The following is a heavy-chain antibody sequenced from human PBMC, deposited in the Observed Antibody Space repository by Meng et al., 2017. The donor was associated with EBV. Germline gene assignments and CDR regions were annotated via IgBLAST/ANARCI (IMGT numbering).Heavy chain of an antibody. V-gene: IGHV1-18*01. D-gene: IGHD3-22*01. J-gene: IGHJ4*02. Sequence: QVQLGQSGAEVKKPGASVKVSCKASGYTFTSYGISRVRQAPGQGLEWMGWISAYNGNTNYAQKLQGRVTMTTDTSTSTAYMELRSLRSDDTAVYYCARDGRLYDTPSPFDYWGQGTLVTVSS. CDR1: GYTFTSYG. CDR3: ARDGRLYDTPSPFDY. CDR2: ISAYNGNT.